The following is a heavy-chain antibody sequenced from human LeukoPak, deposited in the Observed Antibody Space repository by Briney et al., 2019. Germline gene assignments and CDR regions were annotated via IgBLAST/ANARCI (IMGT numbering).Heavy chain of an antibody. CDR2: ISGSGGST. D-gene: IGHD3-22*01. V-gene: IGHV3-23*01. Sequence: GGSLRLSCAASGFTFSSYAMSWVRQAPGKGLEWVSAISGSGGSTYYADSVKGRFTISRDNSKNTLYLQMNSLRAEDTAVYYCAKEDYYDSSGYYYATPPAYWGQGTLVTVSS. J-gene: IGHJ4*02. CDR3: AKEDYYDSSGYYYATPPAY. CDR1: GFTFSSYA.